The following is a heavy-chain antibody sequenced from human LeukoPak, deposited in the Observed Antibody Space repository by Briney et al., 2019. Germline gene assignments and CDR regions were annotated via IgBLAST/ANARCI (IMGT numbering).Heavy chain of an antibody. CDR3: ARPGDEYYFDY. J-gene: IGHJ4*02. D-gene: IGHD7-27*01. Sequence: GGSLRLSCAASGVTFSSSWMSWVRQAPGKGLEWVSSISSSSSYIYYADSVKGRFTISRDNAKNSLYLQMNSLRAEDTAVYYCARPGDEYYFDYWGQGTLVTVSS. CDR1: GVTFSSSW. CDR2: ISSSSSYI. V-gene: IGHV3-21*01.